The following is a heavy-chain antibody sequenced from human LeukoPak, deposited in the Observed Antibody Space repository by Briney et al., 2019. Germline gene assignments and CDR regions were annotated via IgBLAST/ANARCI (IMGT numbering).Heavy chain of an antibody. CDR2: ISYDGSNK. Sequence: GGSLRLSCAASGFTFSSYAMHWVRQAPGKGLEWVAVISYDGSNKYYADSVKGRFTISRDNSKNTLYLQMNSLRAEDTAVYYCARHVVGVGFDYWGQGTLVTVSS. CDR3: ARHVVGVGFDY. V-gene: IGHV3-30*04. CDR1: GFTFSSYA. J-gene: IGHJ4*02. D-gene: IGHD3-22*01.